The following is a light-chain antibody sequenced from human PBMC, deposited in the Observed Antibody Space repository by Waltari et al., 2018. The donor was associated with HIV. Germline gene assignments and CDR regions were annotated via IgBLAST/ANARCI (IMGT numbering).Light chain of an antibody. CDR1: SSNIGRDT. V-gene: IGLV1-44*01. CDR3: ASWDGSLNGWV. Sequence: QSVLTQPPSASGTPGQRVTISCSGGSSNIGRDTVNWYQHLPGTAPKLLIYINNRRPSGVPDRFSGSKSGTSASLAISGLQSEDEADYYCASWDGSLNGWVFGGGTKLTVL. CDR2: INN. J-gene: IGLJ3*02.